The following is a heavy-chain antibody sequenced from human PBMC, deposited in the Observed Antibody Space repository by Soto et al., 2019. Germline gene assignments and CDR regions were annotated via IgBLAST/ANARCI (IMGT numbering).Heavy chain of an antibody. J-gene: IGHJ4*02. CDR2: IYYSGST. V-gene: IGHV4-59*01. CDR3: ARVAYSSGWYFDY. Sequence: PSETLSLTCTVSGGSISRYYWSWIRQPPGKGLEWIGYIYYSGSTNYNPSLKSRVTISVDTSKNQFSLKLSSVTAADTAVYYCARVAYSSGWYFDYWGQGTLVTVS. D-gene: IGHD6-19*01. CDR1: GGSISRYY.